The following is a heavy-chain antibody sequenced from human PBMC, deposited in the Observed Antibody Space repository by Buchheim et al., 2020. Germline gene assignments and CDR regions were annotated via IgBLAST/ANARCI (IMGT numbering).Heavy chain of an antibody. CDR1: GFTFSNAW. D-gene: IGHD5-12*01. J-gene: IGHJ4*02. CDR2: IKSKTDGGTT. Sequence: EVQLVESGVGLVKPGGSLRLSCAASGFTFSNAWMSWFRQAPVKGLEWVGSIKSKTDGGTTDYAAPVKGRFTISRDDSKKTMYLQMNSLRTEDTAVYYCTTEFVRGYSRPENYWGQGTL. V-gene: IGHV3-15*01. CDR3: TTEFVRGYSRPENY.